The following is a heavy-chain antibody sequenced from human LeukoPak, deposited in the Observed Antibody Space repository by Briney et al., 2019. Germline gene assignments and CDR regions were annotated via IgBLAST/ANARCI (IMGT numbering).Heavy chain of an antibody. J-gene: IGHJ4*02. D-gene: IGHD3-22*01. CDR3: AIPDYYDSSGYYLPDPFDY. CDR2: ISYDGSNK. Sequence: PGGSLRLSCAASGFTFSSYAMHWVRQAPGKGLEWVAVISYDGSNKYYADSVKGRFTISRDNSKNTLYLQMNSLRAEDTAVYYCAIPDYYDSSGYYLPDPFDYWGQGTLVTVSS. V-gene: IGHV3-30-3*01. CDR1: GFTFSSYA.